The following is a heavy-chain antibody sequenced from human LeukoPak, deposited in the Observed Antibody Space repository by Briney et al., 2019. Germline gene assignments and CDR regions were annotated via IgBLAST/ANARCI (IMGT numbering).Heavy chain of an antibody. J-gene: IGHJ3*02. V-gene: IGHV4-59*12. CDR1: GGSISSYY. D-gene: IGHD2-2*01. CDR3: ARDQYCSSTSCPSDAFDI. Sequence: SETLSLTCTVSGGSISSYYWSWIRQPPGKGLEWIGYIYYSGSTNYNPSLKSRVTISVDTSKNQFSLKLSSVTAADTAVYYCARDQYCSSTSCPSDAFDIWGQGTMVTVSS. CDR2: IYYSGST.